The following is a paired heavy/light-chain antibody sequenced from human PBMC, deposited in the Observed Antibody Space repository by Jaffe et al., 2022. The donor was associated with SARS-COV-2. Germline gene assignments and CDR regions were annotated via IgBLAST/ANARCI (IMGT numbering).Heavy chain of an antibody. CDR1: GFTFSSYS. CDR2: ISSSSSYI. CDR3: ASAWYSSSWTIPEQYYFDY. J-gene: IGHJ4*02. V-gene: IGHV3-21*01. D-gene: IGHD6-13*01. Sequence: EVQLVESGGGLVKPGGSLRLSCAASGFTFSSYSMNWVRQAPGKGLEWVSSISSSSSYIYYADSVKGRFTISRDNAKNSLYLQMNSLRAEDTAVYYCASAWYSSSWTIPEQYYFDYWGQGTLVTVSS.
Light chain of an antibody. Sequence: SYELTQPPSVSVSPGQTASITCSGDKLGDKYACWYQQKPGQSPVLVIYQDSKRPSGIPERFSGSNSGNTATLTISGTQAMDEADYYCQAWDSSTGGVFGTGTKVTVL. V-gene: IGLV3-1*01. CDR1: KLGDKY. CDR2: QDS. CDR3: QAWDSSTGGV. J-gene: IGLJ1*01.